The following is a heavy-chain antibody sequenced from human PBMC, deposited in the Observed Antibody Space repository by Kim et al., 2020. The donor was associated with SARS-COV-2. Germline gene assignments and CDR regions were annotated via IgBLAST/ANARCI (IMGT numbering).Heavy chain of an antibody. D-gene: IGHD2-21*01. V-gene: IGHV3-9*01. J-gene: IGHJ4*02. Sequence: GGSLRLSCAASGFTFDDYAMQWVRQAPGKGLEWVSGISWNSGSLDHADSVKGRFTISRDNAKNSLYLQMNSLRAEDTALYYCAKEDSVRWGQGILVTVSS. CDR1: GFTFDDYA. CDR3: AKEDSVR. CDR2: ISWNSGSL.